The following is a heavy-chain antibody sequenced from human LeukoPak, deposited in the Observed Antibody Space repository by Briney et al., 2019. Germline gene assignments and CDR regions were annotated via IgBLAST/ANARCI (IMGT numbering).Heavy chain of an antibody. Sequence: SETLSLTCTVSGGPISSTTYYWGWTRQPPGKGLEWIGTFYYDGSTYYSPSLQSRVTISLDTSKDQLSLKVRSVTAADTAVYHCVCHSAFYHYMDVWGEGTTVTVSS. V-gene: IGHV4-39*01. CDR3: VCHSAFYHYMDV. CDR1: GGPISSTTYY. J-gene: IGHJ6*03. CDR2: FYYDGST. D-gene: IGHD6-19*01.